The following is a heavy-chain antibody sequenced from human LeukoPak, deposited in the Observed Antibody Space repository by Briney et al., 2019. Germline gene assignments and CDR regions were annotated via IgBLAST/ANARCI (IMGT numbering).Heavy chain of an antibody. CDR3: AGSQHRTRDFQH. CDR1: GFTFSSYS. D-gene: IGHD2-2*01. J-gene: IGHJ1*01. CDR2: IKQDGNEK. V-gene: IGHV3-7*01. Sequence: GGSLRLSCAASGFTFSSYSMSWVRQAPGKGLEWVANIKQDGNEKYYVGSVKGRFTISRDSTRNSLYLQMNSLRVDDTALYYCAGSQHRTRDFQHWGQGTLVTVSS.